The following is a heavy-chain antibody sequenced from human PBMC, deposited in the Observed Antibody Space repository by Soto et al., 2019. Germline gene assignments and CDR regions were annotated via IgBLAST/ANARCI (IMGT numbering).Heavy chain of an antibody. CDR2: RKKDGSEK. CDR3: AKLGSGYYTGLYFDY. V-gene: IGHV3-7*03. D-gene: IGHD3-3*01. J-gene: IGHJ4*02. CDR1: GFSIGDYW. Sequence: GGSLRLSCAASGFSIGDYWRSWVRQAPGKGLECVAHRKKDGSEKYYVDSVKGRFTVSRDNTKSSLYLQMSSLRAEDTAVYYCAKLGSGYYTGLYFDYWGQGTLVTVSS.